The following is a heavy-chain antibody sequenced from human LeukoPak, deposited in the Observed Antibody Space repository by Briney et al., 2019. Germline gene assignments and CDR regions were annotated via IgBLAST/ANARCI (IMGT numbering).Heavy chain of an antibody. CDR1: GDSVSSNSAA. D-gene: IGHD6-13*01. J-gene: IGHJ6*03. CDR3: ARATGSSWYYYYYYMDV. V-gene: IGHV6-1*01. CDR2: TYYRSKWYN. Sequence: SQTLSLTCAISGDSVSSNSAAWNWIRQSPSRGLEWLGRTYYRSKWYNDYAVSVKSRITINPDTSKNQFSLQLNPVTPEDTAVYHCARATGSSWYYYYYYMDVWGKGTTVTVSS.